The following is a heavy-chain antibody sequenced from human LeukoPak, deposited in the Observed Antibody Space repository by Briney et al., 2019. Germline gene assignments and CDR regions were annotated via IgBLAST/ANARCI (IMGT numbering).Heavy chain of an antibody. J-gene: IGHJ4*02. V-gene: IGHV1-46*01. CDR3: AREIGPIQLHLWGSAFDY. Sequence: ASVKVSCKASGYTFTSYAMNWVRQAPGQGLEWMGIINPGGGSRSYAQKFQGRVTMTRDTSTSTVYMELSSLRSEDTAVYYCAREIGPIQLHLWGSAFDYWGQGTLVTVSS. CDR2: INPGGGSR. CDR1: GYTFTSYA. D-gene: IGHD5-18*01.